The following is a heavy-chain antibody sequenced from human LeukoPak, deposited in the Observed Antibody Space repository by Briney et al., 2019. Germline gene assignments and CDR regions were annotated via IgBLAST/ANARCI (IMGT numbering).Heavy chain of an antibody. J-gene: IGHJ4*02. CDR1: GFTFSSYS. CDR3: ARDKPSVPIDY. D-gene: IGHD4-17*01. Sequence: GGSLRLSCAASGFTFSSYSMNWVRQAPGKGLEWVSYISSSSSTIYYADSVKGRFTISRDNAKNSLYLQMNSLRAEDTAVYYCARDKPSVPIDYWGQGTLVTVSS. V-gene: IGHV3-48*04. CDR2: ISSSSSTI.